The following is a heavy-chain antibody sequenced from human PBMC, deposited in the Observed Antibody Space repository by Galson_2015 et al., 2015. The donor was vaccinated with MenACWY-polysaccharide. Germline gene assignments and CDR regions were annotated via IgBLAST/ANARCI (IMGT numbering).Heavy chain of an antibody. Sequence: ETLSLTCAVSGASLSRSGWGTWVRPPPGEGVEWIGEISHRGTTNYNPSLKSRVTISVDKSKNQFSLKLNSVTAADTAVYYCARKFDYWGQGSLVTVPS. V-gene: IGHV4-4*02. J-gene: IGHJ4*02. CDR1: GASLSRSGW. CDR2: ISHRGTT. CDR3: ARKFDY.